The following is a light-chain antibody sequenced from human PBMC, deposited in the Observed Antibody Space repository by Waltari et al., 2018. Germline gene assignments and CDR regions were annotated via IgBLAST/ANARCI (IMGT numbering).Light chain of an antibody. CDR3: QVWDNSSDQWV. CDR2: DAS. Sequence: SYVLTQPPAVSVAPGTQAPILCGGNDMRIKRVHWYQQKPGHAPMLVIHDASDRPSGIPGRFFGSNAANTATLTISGVEAGDEADYYCQVWDNSSDQWVFGGGTKLTVL. J-gene: IGLJ3*02. V-gene: IGLV3-21*04. CDR1: DMRIKR.